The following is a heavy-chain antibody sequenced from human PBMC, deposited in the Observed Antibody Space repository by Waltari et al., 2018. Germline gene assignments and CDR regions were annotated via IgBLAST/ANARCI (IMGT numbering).Heavy chain of an antibody. CDR3: ARDRGAADYIDY. J-gene: IGHJ4*02. CDR1: GYPISSGFY. CDR2: IYHSGST. V-gene: IGHV4-38-2*02. Sequence: QVHLQESGPGLVKPSETLSLPCAVSGYPISSGFYWGCFRQPPGKGLEWIGSIYHSGSTYYNPSLKSRVSLSVDTSTNQFSLNLISVTAADTALYYCARDRGAADYIDYWGQGTLVTVSS. D-gene: IGHD3-10*01.